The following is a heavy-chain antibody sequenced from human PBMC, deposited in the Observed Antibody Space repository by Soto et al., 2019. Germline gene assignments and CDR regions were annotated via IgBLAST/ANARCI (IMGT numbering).Heavy chain of an antibody. CDR1: GFPFSDYY. CDR3: TRGGGGGLFEH. V-gene: IGHV3-11*06. Sequence: GGSLRLSCAASGFPFSDYYMSWIGQAPGKGLEWLSHISPKSTYRNYADSVKGRFTISRDNTKSSLFLQMNSLGVEDTAVYYCTRGGGGGLFEHWGQGVWATVSS. CDR2: ISPKSTYR. J-gene: IGHJ4*02. D-gene: IGHD2-21*01.